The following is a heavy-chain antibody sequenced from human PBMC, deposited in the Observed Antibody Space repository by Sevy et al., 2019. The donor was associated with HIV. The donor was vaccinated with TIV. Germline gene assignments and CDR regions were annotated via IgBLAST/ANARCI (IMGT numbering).Heavy chain of an antibody. CDR2: ISFNGNHE. CDR1: GFTFTNFP. Sequence: GGSLRLSCAASGFTFTNFPMHWVRQAPGRGLEWVAIISFNGNHEFYADTVKGRFTISRDNSKSTLYLQMNSLRREDTAVYYCVRTPGLTGSYEYWGQGTQVTVSS. J-gene: IGHJ4*02. V-gene: IGHV3-30-3*01. D-gene: IGHD3-9*01. CDR3: VRTPGLTGSYEY.